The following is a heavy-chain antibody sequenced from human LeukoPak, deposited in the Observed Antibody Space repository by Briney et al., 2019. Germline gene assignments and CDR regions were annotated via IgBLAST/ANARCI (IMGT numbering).Heavy chain of an antibody. V-gene: IGHV3-64*01. CDR2: VSGNGADT. CDR1: GFTFSGFT. J-gene: IGHJ6*02. Sequence: GGSLRLSCAASGFTFSGFTMHWVRQAPGKGPEYVSAVSGNGADTYYANSVKGRFTISRDNSKNTLYLQMSSLRGEDTAVYYCAKNYESGRGVPYGMDVWGQGTTVTVSS. CDR3: AKNYESGRGVPYGMDV. D-gene: IGHD3-10*01.